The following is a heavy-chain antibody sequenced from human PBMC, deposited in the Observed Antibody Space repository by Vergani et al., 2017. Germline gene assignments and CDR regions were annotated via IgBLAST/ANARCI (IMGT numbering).Heavy chain of an antibody. D-gene: IGHD5-24*01. CDR1: GFTFSSYW. V-gene: IGHV3-74*02. Sequence: EVQLVESGGGLVQPGGSLRLSCAASGFTFSSYWMHWVRQAPGKGLVWVSRINSDVSSTSYADSVKGRFTITRANAKNTLYLQMNSMRAEDTAVYYCASDRRDGYNWSYWYFDLWGHGTLVTVSS. J-gene: IGHJ2*01. CDR2: INSDVSST. CDR3: ASDRRDGYNWSYWYFDL.